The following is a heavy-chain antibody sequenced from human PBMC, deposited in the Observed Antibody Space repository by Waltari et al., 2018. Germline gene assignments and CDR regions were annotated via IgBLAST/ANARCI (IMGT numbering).Heavy chain of an antibody. CDR2: INPNSGGT. Sequence: QVQLVQSGAEVKKPGASVKVSCKASGYTFTGYYMHWVRQAPGQGLEWMGWINPNSGGTNYAKKFQGRVTMTRDTSISTAYMELSRLRSDDTAVYYCAKSAVAGDAFDIWGQGTMVTVSS. J-gene: IGHJ3*02. D-gene: IGHD6-19*01. CDR3: AKSAVAGDAFDI. CDR1: GYTFTGYY. V-gene: IGHV1-2*02.